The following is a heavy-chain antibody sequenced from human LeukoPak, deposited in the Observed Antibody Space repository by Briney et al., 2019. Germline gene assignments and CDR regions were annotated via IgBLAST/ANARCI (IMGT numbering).Heavy chain of an antibody. CDR3: ARAPAQPYYYYYMDV. CDR1: GGSISSSSYY. J-gene: IGHJ6*03. V-gene: IGHV4-39*02. CDR2: IYYSGST. D-gene: IGHD2-2*01. Sequence: SETLSLTCTVSGGSISSSSYYWGWIRQPPGKGLEWIGSIYYSGSTYYNPSLKSRVTISVDTSKNHFSLKLSSVTAADTAVYYCARAPAQPYYYYYMDVWGKGTTVTISS.